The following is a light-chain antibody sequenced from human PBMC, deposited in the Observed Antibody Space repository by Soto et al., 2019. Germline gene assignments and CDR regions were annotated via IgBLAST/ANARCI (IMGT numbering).Light chain of an antibody. Sequence: EIVMRQSPATLSVSPGNRATLSCRASQSVSSNLAWYQQKPGQAPRLLIYGASTRATGIPARFSGSGSGTDFTLTISSLQSGDFAVYYCQQYNSWPLTFGGGTKVEIK. CDR1: QSVSSN. V-gene: IGKV3-15*01. CDR2: GAS. J-gene: IGKJ4*01. CDR3: QQYNSWPLT.